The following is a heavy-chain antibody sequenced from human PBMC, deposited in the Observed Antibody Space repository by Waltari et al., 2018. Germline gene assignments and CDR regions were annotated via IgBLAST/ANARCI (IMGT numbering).Heavy chain of an antibody. Sequence: QVQLQESGPGLVKPSETLSLTCTVSGGSISSYYWRWIRQPPGKGLEWIGYIYYSGSTNYNPSLKSRVTISVDTSKNQFSLKLSSVTAADTAVYYCARGSPNAAARLFDIWGQGTMVTVSS. CDR1: GGSISSYY. CDR2: IYYSGST. V-gene: IGHV4-59*01. J-gene: IGHJ3*02. CDR3: ARGSPNAAARLFDI. D-gene: IGHD6-6*01.